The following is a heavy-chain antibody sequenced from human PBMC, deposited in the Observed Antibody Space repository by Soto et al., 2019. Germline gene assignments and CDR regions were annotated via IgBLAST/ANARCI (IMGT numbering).Heavy chain of an antibody. J-gene: IGHJ4*02. D-gene: IGHD3-22*01. CDR3: ARIGDSSGYYGGD. Sequence: EVQLVESGGGLVKSGGSLRLSCAASGFTFNRYTMNWVRQAPGKGLEWVSSISSTSRYINYADSVRGRFTMSRDNAKNSLYLQMNSLRAEDTAVYYCARIGDSSGYYGGDWGQGTLVTVSS. CDR1: GFTFNRYT. V-gene: IGHV3-21*01. CDR2: ISSTSRYI.